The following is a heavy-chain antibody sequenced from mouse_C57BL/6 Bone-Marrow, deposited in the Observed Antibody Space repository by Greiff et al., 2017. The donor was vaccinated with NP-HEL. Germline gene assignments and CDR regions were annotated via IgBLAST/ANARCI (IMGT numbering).Heavy chain of an antibody. Sequence: EVKLMESGAELVKPGASVKLSCTASGFNIKDYYMHWVKQRTEQGLAWIGRIDPEDGETKYAPKFQGKATITADTSSNTAYLQLSSLTSEDTAVYYCAHYYCSSLSYYAMDYWGQGTSVTVSS. V-gene: IGHV14-2*01. CDR2: IDPEDGET. CDR3: AHYYCSSLSYYAMDY. J-gene: IGHJ4*01. D-gene: IGHD1-1*01. CDR1: GFNIKDYY.